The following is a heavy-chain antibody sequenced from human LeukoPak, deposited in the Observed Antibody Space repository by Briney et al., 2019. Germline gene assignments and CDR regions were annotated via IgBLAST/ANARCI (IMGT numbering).Heavy chain of an antibody. CDR2: IIPIFGTV. CDR1: GGTFSSYA. D-gene: IGHD3-22*01. Sequence: SVKVSCKASGGTFSSYAISWVRQAPGQGLEWMGGIIPIFGTVNYAQEFQGRVTITADESTSTAYMELSSLRSEDTAVYYCASHYYDSSGYSVPFDYWGQGTLVTVSS. V-gene: IGHV1-69*13. CDR3: ASHYYDSSGYSVPFDY. J-gene: IGHJ4*02.